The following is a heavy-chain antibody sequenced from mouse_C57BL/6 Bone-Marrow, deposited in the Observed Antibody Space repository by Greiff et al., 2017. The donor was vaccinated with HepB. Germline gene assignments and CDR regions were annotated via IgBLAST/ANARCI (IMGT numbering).Heavy chain of an antibody. J-gene: IGHJ4*01. D-gene: IGHD1-1*01. CDR3: ARDHYYGSSYDYAMDY. CDR2: IYPRSGNT. CDR1: GYTFTSYG. Sequence: SGAELARPGASVKLSCKASGYTFTSYGISWVKQRTGQGLEWIGEIYPRSGNTYYNEKFKGKATLTADKSSSTAYMELRSLTSEDSAVYFCARDHYYGSSYDYAMDYWGQGTSVTVSS. V-gene: IGHV1-81*01.